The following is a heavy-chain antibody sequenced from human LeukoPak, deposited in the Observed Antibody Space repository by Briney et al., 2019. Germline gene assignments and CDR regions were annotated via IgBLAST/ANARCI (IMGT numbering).Heavy chain of an antibody. Sequence: GGSLRLSCAASGFTFSSYSMNWVRQAPGKGLEWVSSISSSSSYIYYADSVKGRFTISRDNAKNSLYLQMNSLRAEDTAVYYCARDGVPMRYCSGGSCSGNWFDPWGQGTLVTVSS. CDR1: GFTFSSYS. D-gene: IGHD2-15*01. CDR2: ISSSSSYI. CDR3: ARDGVPMRYCSGGSCSGNWFDP. J-gene: IGHJ5*02. V-gene: IGHV3-21*01.